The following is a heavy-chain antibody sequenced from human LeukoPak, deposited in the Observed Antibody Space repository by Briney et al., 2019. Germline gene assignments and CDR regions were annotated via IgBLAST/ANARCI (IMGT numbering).Heavy chain of an antibody. CDR3: AREAVGAAIDY. D-gene: IGHD1-26*01. V-gene: IGHV3-64*01. CDR1: GFTFSRHA. CDR2: ISSNGGST. J-gene: IGHJ4*02. Sequence: QAGGSLTLSCAASGFTFSRHAMHWVRHAQGKGREYVSVISSNGGSTYYGNSVKGRFTISRDNSKNTLYLQMGSLRTEDMAVYYCAREAVGAAIDYWGQGTLVTVSS.